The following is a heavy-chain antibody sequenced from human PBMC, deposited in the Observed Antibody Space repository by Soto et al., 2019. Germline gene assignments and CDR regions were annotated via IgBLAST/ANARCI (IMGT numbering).Heavy chain of an antibody. CDR1: GFTFSDYY. Sequence: GGSLGLSCEASGFTFSDYYMSWIRQAPGKGLEWIAYSSNSGTFTKYADSVKGRFSISRDNAKNSLYLQINNLSGEDTATYFCARSGDNYNRLDYWGQVTPLTVSS. J-gene: IGHJ4*02. CDR2: SSNSGTFT. V-gene: IGHV3-11*06. CDR3: ARSGDNYNRLDY. D-gene: IGHD1-1*01.